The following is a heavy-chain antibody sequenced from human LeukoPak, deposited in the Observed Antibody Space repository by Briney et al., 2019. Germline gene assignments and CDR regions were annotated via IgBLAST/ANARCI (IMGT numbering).Heavy chain of an antibody. J-gene: IGHJ6*02. Sequence: GGSLRLSCAASGFTFSTYAMHWVRQGPGKGLEWVAVISYDGSNKFYADSVKGRFIISRDNAKNSLYLQMNSLRAEDTAVYYCARVLFNYYYYGMDVWGQGTTVTVSS. CDR2: ISYDGSNK. CDR1: GFTFSTYA. V-gene: IGHV3-30-3*01. D-gene: IGHD2/OR15-2a*01. CDR3: ARVLFNYYYYGMDV.